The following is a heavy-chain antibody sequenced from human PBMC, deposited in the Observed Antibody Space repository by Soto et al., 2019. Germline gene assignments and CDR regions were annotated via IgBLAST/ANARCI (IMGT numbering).Heavy chain of an antibody. CDR1: GFTFSSYA. CDR2: ISGSGGST. Sequence: PGGSLRLSCAASGFTFSSYAMSWVRQAPGKGLEWVSAISGSGGSTYYADSVKGRFTISRDNSKNTLYLQMNSLRAEDTAVYYCARNQLSGYSYGYPWLDPSGQGTLVTVSS. CDR3: ARNQLSGYSYGYPWLDP. V-gene: IGHV3-23*01. J-gene: IGHJ5*02. D-gene: IGHD5-18*01.